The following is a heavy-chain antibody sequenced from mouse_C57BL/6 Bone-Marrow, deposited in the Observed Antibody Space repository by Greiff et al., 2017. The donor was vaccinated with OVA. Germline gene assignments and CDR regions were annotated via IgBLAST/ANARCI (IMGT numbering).Heavy chain of an antibody. CDR1: EYEFPSHD. Sequence: EVKLVESGGGLVQPGESLKLSCESNEYEFPSHDMSWVRKTPEKRLELVAAINSDGGSTYYPDTMERRFIISRDNTKNTLYLQMSSLRSEDTALFCCARQRYGSSYWYFDVWGTGTTVTVSS. CDR2: INSDGGST. CDR3: ARQRYGSSYWYFDV. J-gene: IGHJ1*03. D-gene: IGHD1-1*01. V-gene: IGHV5-2*01.